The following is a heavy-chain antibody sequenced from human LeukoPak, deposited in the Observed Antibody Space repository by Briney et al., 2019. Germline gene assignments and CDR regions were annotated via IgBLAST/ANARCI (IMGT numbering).Heavy chain of an antibody. CDR2: MYYTGST. CDR3: ARCGSYSGTYDTPDY. D-gene: IGHD1-26*01. V-gene: IGHV4-39*01. J-gene: IGHJ4*02. CDR1: SGSISSSGYY. Sequence: PSETLSLTCTVSSGSISSSGYYWGWIRQPPGKGLEWIGSMYYTGSTYYNPSLKSRVTISVDTSNNQFSLKLSSVTAADMAVYYCARCGSYSGTYDTPDYWGQGTLVTVSS.